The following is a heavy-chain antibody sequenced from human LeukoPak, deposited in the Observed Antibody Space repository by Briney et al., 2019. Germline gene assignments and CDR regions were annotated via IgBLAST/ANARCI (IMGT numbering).Heavy chain of an antibody. D-gene: IGHD4-17*01. V-gene: IGHV1-2*04. CDR1: GYTFTGYY. CDR2: INPNSGGT. Sequence: ASVKVSCKASGYTFTGYYMHWVRQAPGQGLEWMGWINPNSGGTNYAQKFQGWVTMTRDTSISTAYMELSRLRSDDTAVYYCARVDYGDYDGGGAFDIWGQGTMVTVSS. J-gene: IGHJ3*02. CDR3: ARVDYGDYDGGGAFDI.